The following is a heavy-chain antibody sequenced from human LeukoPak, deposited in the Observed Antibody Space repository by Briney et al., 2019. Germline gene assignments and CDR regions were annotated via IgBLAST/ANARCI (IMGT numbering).Heavy chain of an antibody. CDR1: RFTLTSYA. V-gene: IGHV3-23*01. D-gene: IGHD5-18*01. Sequence: SHTFSRPASRFTLTSYAILWLRPAPAKGLECVSSISGSGRSTYYAHSVKRRLTIPRDNSNNTLYLQMTSLRAEDTAVYYCAKDLRSYGPREFDYWGQGTLVTVSS. CDR3: AKDLRSYGPREFDY. J-gene: IGHJ4*02. CDR2: ISGSGRST.